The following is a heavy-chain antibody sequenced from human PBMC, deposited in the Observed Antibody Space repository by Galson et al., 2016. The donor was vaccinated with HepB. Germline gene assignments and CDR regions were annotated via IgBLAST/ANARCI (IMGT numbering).Heavy chain of an antibody. CDR3: ARGWVPGTQFVLRSDTVFDS. CDR2: IYYSGST. J-gene: IGHJ4*02. V-gene: IGHV4-31*03. CDR1: GGSISRGGDY. D-gene: IGHD3-16*02. Sequence: TLSLTCSVSGGSISRGGDYWGWIRQHPGKGLEWIGYIYYSGSTYYNPSLKSRVTISVDTSRNQFSLKVNSVTAADTAVYYCARGWVPGTQFVLRSDTVFDSWGQGTLVTVSS.